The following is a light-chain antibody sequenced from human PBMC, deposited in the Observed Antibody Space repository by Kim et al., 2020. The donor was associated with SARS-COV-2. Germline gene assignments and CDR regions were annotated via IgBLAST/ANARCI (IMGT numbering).Light chain of an antibody. CDR2: QDS. Sequence: SYELTQPPSVSVSPGQTASITCSGDKLGDKYACWYQQKPGQSPVLVIYQDSKRPSGIPERFSGSNSGNTATLTISGTQAMDEADYYCQEWDSSTAYVFG. V-gene: IGLV3-1*01. J-gene: IGLJ1*01. CDR1: KLGDKY. CDR3: QEWDSSTAYV.